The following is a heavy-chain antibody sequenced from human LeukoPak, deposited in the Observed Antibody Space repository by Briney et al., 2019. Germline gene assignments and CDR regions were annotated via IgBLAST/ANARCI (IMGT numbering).Heavy chain of an antibody. CDR3: ASLAVAGYYFDY. CDR1: GGSFSGYY. CDR2: INHSGST. J-gene: IGHJ4*02. Sequence: PSETLSLTCAVYGGSFSGYYWSWIRQPPGKGLEWIGEINHSGSTNYNPSLKSRVTISVDTSKNQFSLKLSSVTAADTAVYYCASLAVAGYYFDYWGQGTLVTASS. D-gene: IGHD6-19*01. V-gene: IGHV4-34*01.